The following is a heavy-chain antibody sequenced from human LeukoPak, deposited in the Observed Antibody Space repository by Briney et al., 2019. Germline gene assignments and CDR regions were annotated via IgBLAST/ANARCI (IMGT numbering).Heavy chain of an antibody. D-gene: IGHD2-2*01. V-gene: IGHV1-18*01. CDR2: ISAYNGDT. J-gene: IGHJ6*03. Sequence: ASVKVSCKASGYVFTSYSITWVRQAPGQGLEWMGRISAYNGDTDYAQKLQGRVTMTTDTSTSTAYMELRSLRSDDTAVYYCAEAVSGGTSFHYYYYMDVWGKGTTVTVSS. CDR3: AEAVSGGTSFHYYYYMDV. CDR1: GYVFTSYS.